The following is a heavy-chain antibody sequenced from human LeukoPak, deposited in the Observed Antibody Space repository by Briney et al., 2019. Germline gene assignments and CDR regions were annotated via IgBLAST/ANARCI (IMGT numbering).Heavy chain of an antibody. V-gene: IGHV3-30-3*01. J-gene: IGHJ4*02. CDR2: ISYDGSKK. CDR3: VGVGGYDSSGFLDY. Sequence: PGGSLRLSCEASGFTFSNYAMHWVRQAPGKGLEWVALISYDGSKKYYADSVKGRFTVSRDNSKNTLYLQMNSLSRDDTAVYYCVGVGGYDSSGFLDYWGQGTLVTVSS. CDR1: GFTFSNYA. D-gene: IGHD3-22*01.